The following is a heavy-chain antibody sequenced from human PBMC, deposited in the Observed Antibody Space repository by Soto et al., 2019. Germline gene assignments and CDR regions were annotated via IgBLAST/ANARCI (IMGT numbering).Heavy chain of an antibody. V-gene: IGHV3-48*02. D-gene: IGHD6-6*01. J-gene: IGHJ6*02. CDR1: GFTFSSYS. Sequence: GGSLRLSCAASGFTFSSYSMNWVRQAPGKGLEWVSYISSSSSTIYYADSVKGRFTISRDNAKNSLYLQMNSLRDEDTAVYYCARDRGIAARHYYYGMDVWGQGTTVTVLL. CDR2: ISSSSSTI. CDR3: ARDRGIAARHYYYGMDV.